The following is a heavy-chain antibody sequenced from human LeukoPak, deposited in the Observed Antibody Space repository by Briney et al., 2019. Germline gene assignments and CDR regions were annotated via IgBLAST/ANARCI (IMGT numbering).Heavy chain of an antibody. V-gene: IGHV3-30*03. D-gene: IGHD6-19*01. J-gene: IGHJ3*02. CDR1: GFTISNHG. Sequence: GTSLRLSCEVSGFTISNHGMHWVRQASDKGLEWVAMISYDGNAEYYVDSVKGRLTISRDNSKNTLYLQMNSLRAEDTAVYYCAREAPTAVAGLRGDAFDIWGQGTMVTVSS. CDR2: ISYDGNAE. CDR3: AREAPTAVAGLRGDAFDI.